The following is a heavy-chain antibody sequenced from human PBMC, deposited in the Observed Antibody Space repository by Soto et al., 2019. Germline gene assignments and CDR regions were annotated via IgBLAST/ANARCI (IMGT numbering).Heavy chain of an antibody. Sequence: GESLKISCKGSGYSFTSYWIGWVRQMPGKGLEWMGIIYPGDSDTRYSPSFQGQVTISADKSISTAYLKWSSLKASDTVMYYCARQLGNGAYCGGDCYNFDYWGQGTLVTVSS. CDR3: ARQLGNGAYCGGDCYNFDY. J-gene: IGHJ4*02. D-gene: IGHD2-21*02. CDR1: GYSFTSYW. CDR2: IYPGDSDT. V-gene: IGHV5-51*01.